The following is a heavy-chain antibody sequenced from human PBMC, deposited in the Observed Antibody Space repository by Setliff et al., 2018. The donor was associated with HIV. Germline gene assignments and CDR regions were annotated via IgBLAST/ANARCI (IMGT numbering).Heavy chain of an antibody. J-gene: IGHJ4*02. D-gene: IGHD3-22*01. CDR1: GFTFSSYA. V-gene: IGHV3-23*01. CDR2: ISGSGGST. Sequence: LRLSCAASGFTFSSYAMSWVRQAPGKGLEWVSAISGSGGSTYYADSVKGRFTISRDDSKNTAYLQMNSLKTEDTAIYYCTRPQYIYDNSDSDNWGQGALVTVSS. CDR3: TRPQYIYDNSDSDN.